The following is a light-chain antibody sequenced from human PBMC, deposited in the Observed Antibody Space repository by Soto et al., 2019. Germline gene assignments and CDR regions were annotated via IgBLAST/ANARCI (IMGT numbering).Light chain of an antibody. CDR3: QSYDSPLTTYV. J-gene: IGLJ1*01. Sequence: QSVVTQPPSVSGVPGRTVTISCTGSRSNIGRGYDVHWYQQFPGTAPKLLISGSTNRPSGIPDRFSGSKSGSSASLVITGLQAEDEADYYCQSYDSPLTTYVFGPGTKLTVL. CDR1: RSNIGRGYD. CDR2: GST. V-gene: IGLV1-40*01.